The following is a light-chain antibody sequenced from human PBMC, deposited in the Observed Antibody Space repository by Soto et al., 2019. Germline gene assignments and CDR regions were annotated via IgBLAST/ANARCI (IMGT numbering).Light chain of an antibody. CDR3: CSYSGSYTYV. CDR1: SSDVGGHNY. J-gene: IGLJ1*01. CDR2: SVS. Sequence: QSVLTQPRSVSGSPGLSITISCTGTSSDVGGHNYVSWYQQYPGKAPKLLLSSVSKRPSGVPDRFSGSKSGNTASLTISGLQAEDEADYYCCSYSGSYTYVFGTGTKV. V-gene: IGLV2-11*01.